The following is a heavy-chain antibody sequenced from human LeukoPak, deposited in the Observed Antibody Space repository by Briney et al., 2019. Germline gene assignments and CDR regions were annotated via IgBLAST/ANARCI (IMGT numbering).Heavy chain of an antibody. D-gene: IGHD3-3*01. CDR2: IYYSGST. V-gene: IGHV4-61*01. CDR1: GGSISSSSYY. Sequence: SETLSLTCTVSGGSISSSSYYWSWIRQPPGKGLEWIGYIYYSGSTNYNPSLKSRVTISVDTSKNQFSLKLSSVTAADTAVYYCARDRYYDFWSSWQDAFDIWGQGTMVTVSS. J-gene: IGHJ3*02. CDR3: ARDRYYDFWSSWQDAFDI.